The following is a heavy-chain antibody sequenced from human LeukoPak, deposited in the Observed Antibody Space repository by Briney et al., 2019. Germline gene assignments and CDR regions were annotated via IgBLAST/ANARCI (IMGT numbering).Heavy chain of an antibody. D-gene: IGHD5-18*01. CDR2: ITPNSGGT. V-gene: IGHV1-2*02. CDR3: ARIKVTSDGAL. CDR1: GYTFTDYY. J-gene: IGHJ4*02. Sequence: GASVKVSCKASGYTFTDYYIHWERQAPGQGLEWMGRITPNSGGTIYAQTFQGRFTMTRDTSISTAYMELSRLRSDDTAVYYCARIKVTSDGALWGQGTLVTVSS.